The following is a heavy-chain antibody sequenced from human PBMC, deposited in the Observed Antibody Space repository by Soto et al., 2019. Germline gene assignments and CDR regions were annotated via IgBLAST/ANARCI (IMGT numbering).Heavy chain of an antibody. CDR1: GGSIKSGDYY. Sequence: QVQLQESGPGLVKSSQTLSLTCSVSGGSIKSGDYYWSLVRQNSGKGLEWIGYIFHSGSTFDNPYLKSRTTISVDTSENQFSLRLSSVTAADTAVYYCARYYVSSGWTLDSWGQGIQVTVSS. CDR3: ARYYVSSGWTLDS. CDR2: IFHSGST. J-gene: IGHJ4*02. V-gene: IGHV4-31*03. D-gene: IGHD3-16*01.